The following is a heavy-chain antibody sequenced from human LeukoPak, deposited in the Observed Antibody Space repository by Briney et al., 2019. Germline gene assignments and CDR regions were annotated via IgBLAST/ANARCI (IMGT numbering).Heavy chain of an antibody. J-gene: IGHJ4*02. CDR3: AVAMVRGVIKGGVFDY. Sequence: SETLSLTCAVYGGSFSGYYWSWIRQPPGKGLEWIGEINHSGSTNYNPSLKSRVTISVDTSKNQFSLKLSSVTAADTAVYYCAVAMVRGVIKGGVFDYWGQGTLVTVSS. CDR1: GGSFSGYY. CDR2: INHSGST. V-gene: IGHV4-34*01. D-gene: IGHD3-10*01.